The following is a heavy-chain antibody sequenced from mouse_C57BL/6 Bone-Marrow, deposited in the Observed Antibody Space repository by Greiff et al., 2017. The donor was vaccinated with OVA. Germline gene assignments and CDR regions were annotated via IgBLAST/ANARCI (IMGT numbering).Heavy chain of an antibody. CDR1: GFTFSDYG. CDR3: ARLSNWAWLAY. D-gene: IGHD4-1*01. V-gene: IGHV5-15*01. CDR2: ISNLAYSI. J-gene: IGHJ3*01. Sequence: EVKLMESGGGLVQPGGSLKLSCAASGFTFSDYGMAWVRQAPRKGPEWVAFISNLAYSIYYADNVTGRFTISRENAKNTLYLEMSSLRAEDTAMYYCARLSNWAWLAYWGQGTLVTVSA.